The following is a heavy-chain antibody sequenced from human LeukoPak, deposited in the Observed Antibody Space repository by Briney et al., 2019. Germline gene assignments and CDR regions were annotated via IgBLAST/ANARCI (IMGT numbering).Heavy chain of an antibody. Sequence: SGGSLRLSCAASGFTFSSYSMNWVRQAPGKGLEWVSYTSGSGSSIYYADSVKGRFTISRDNAKNSLYLQMNSLRAEDTAVYYCARQLDSWGQGTLVTVSS. CDR2: TSGSGSSI. V-gene: IGHV3-48*01. CDR1: GFTFSSYS. CDR3: ARQLDS. J-gene: IGHJ4*02.